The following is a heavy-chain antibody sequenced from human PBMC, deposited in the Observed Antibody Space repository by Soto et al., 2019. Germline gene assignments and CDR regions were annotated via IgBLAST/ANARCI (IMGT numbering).Heavy chain of an antibody. V-gene: IGHV3-21*01. CDR2: ISSSSSSI. CDR1: GFTFSSYS. D-gene: IGHD3-22*01. J-gene: IGHJ2*01. Sequence: EVRLVESGGGLVKPGGSLRLSCATSGFTFSSYSVNWVRQAPGKGLEWVSSISSSSSSIYYGDSVKGRFTISRDNAKNSLYLQMSSLRAEDTAVYYCARGRWYYYDPPDWHFDLWGRGTLVTVSS. CDR3: ARGRWYYYDPPDWHFDL.